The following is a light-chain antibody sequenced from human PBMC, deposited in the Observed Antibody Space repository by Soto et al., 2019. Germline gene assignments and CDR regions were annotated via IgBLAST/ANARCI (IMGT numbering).Light chain of an antibody. CDR3: QKRSNWPLT. CDR2: DAS. J-gene: IGKJ4*01. Sequence: SVLTQSPATLSLSPGERATLSCRASQSVSSYLAWYQQKPGQAPRLLIYDASNRATGIPARFSGSGSGTDFTLTISSLEPEDFAVYYCQKRSNWPLTFGGGTKVEIK. V-gene: IGKV3-11*01. CDR1: QSVSSY.